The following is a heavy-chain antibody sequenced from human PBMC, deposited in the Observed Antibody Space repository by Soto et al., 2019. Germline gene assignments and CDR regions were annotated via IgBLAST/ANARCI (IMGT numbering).Heavy chain of an antibody. CDR1: GGSLSSSSYY. J-gene: IGHJ4*02. CDR3: ARHPLNYYDSSDQRAY. D-gene: IGHD3-22*01. Sequence: SETPSLTCPVSGGSLSSSSYYWGWIRQPPGKGLEWIGSIYYSGSTYYNPSLKSRVTISVDTSKNQFSLKLSSVTAADTAVYYCARHPLNYYDSSDQRAYWGQGTPVTVSS. V-gene: IGHV4-39*01. CDR2: IYYSGST.